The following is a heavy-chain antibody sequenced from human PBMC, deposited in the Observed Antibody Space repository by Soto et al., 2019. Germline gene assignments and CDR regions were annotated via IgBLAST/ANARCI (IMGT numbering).Heavy chain of an antibody. J-gene: IGHJ4*02. Sequence: SETLSLTCTVSGGSISSSSYYWGWIRQPPGEGLEWIGSIYYSGSTYYNPSLKSRVTISVDTSKNQFSLKLSSVTAADTAVYYCARQTHDYGETXFDXRGQGTLVTVSS. V-gene: IGHV4-39*01. CDR1: GGSISSSSYY. CDR2: IYYSGST. CDR3: ARQTHDYGETXFDX. D-gene: IGHD4-17*01.